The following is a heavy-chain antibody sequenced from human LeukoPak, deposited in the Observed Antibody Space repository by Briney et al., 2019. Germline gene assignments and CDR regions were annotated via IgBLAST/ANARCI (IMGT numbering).Heavy chain of an antibody. V-gene: IGHV1-3*04. CDR2: ISTSFETT. D-gene: IGHD1-1*01. CDR3: ARGVRQYKWNDGESFDP. CDR1: GGTFNTKS. J-gene: IGHJ5*01. Sequence: GASVRVSCTASGGTFNTKSMNWVRQAPGQSFEWMAKISTSFETTMYAQKFQGRVTICGDKSTQIAYLELARLTSEDTAIYYCARGVRQYKWNDGESFDPCGQGTLVTVSS.